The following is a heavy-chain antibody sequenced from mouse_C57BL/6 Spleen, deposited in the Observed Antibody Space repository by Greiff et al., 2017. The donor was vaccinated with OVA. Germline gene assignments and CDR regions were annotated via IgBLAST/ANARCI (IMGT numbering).Heavy chain of an antibody. J-gene: IGHJ3*01. CDR3: AYYDYDSAWFAY. D-gene: IGHD2-4*01. V-gene: IGHV14-2*01. CDR2: IDPEDGET. Sequence: VQLQQSGAELVKPGASVKLSCTASGFNIKDYYMHWVKQRTEQGLEWIGRIDPEDGETNYAPKFQGKATITADTSSNTAYLQLSSLTSEDTAVYYGAYYDYDSAWFAYWGQGTLVTVSA. CDR1: GFNIKDYY.